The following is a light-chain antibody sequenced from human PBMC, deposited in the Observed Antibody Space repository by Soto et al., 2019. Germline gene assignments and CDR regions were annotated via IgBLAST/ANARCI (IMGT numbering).Light chain of an antibody. CDR3: QQYWSTPWT. Sequence: DIVMTQSPDSLAVSLGERATINCKSSQSVLYSSNNKNYLAWYQQKPGQPPKLLFYWASTRESGVPDRFSGSGSGTDFTLTISSLQAEDVAVYYCQQYWSTPWTFGQGTKVEIK. CDR1: QSVLYSSNNKNY. J-gene: IGKJ1*01. CDR2: WAS. V-gene: IGKV4-1*01.